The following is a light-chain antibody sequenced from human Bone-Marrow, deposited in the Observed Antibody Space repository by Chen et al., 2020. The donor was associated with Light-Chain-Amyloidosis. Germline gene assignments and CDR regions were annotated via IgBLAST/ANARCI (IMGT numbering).Light chain of an antibody. CDR2: DAS. V-gene: IGKV3-20*01. CDR3: QQYGSSPVT. J-gene: IGKJ1*01. CDR1: QSVASDY. Sequence: ILLTQSPGALSLSPGERATLSCRASQSVASDYVAWYQQKPGQAPRLLIYDASSRAPDIPDRFSGSESGIDFTLTISRVEPEDFAVYYCQQYGSSPVTVGQGTKVEIK.